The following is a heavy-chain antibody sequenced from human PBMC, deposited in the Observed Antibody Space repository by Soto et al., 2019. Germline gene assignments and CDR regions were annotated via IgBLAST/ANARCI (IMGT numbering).Heavy chain of an antibody. CDR2: ISYDGNNK. D-gene: IGHD6-13*01. CDR1: GFPFSAEA. CDR3: ARDYSSGWCLDY. Sequence: QVQLVESGGGVVQPGNSLRLSCAGSGFPFSAEAMHWVRQAPGKALEWVAAISYDGNNKNHADSVKGRFTVSRDNSKNTLYLQIYSLRPEDTAVYYCARDYSSGWCLDYWGQGSLVTVSS. V-gene: IGHV3-30-3*01. J-gene: IGHJ4*02.